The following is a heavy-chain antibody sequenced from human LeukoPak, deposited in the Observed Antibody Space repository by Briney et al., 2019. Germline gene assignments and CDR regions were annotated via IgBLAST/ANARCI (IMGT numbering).Heavy chain of an antibody. CDR1: GGSISSYY. J-gene: IGHJ4*02. CDR2: IYYSGST. Sequence: KASETLSLTCTVSGGSISSYYWSWIQQPPGKGLEWIGYIYYSGSTNYNPSLKSRVTISVDTSKNQFSLKLSSVTAADTAVYYCARENKGYYFDYWGQGTLVTVSS. V-gene: IGHV4-59*12. CDR3: ARENKGYYFDY. D-gene: IGHD1/OR15-1a*01.